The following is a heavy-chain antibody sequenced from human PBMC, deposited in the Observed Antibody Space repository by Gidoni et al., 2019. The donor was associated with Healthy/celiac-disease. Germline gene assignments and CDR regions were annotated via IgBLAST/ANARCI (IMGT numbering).Heavy chain of an antibody. J-gene: IGHJ4*02. Sequence: EVQLLESGGGLVQPGGSLRLSGAASGFTFSSYAISWVRQAPGKGLEWVSAISVSGGSTYYADSVKCRFTISRDNSKNTLYLQMNSLRAEATAVYYCAKVQSWARNYFDYWGQGTLVTVSS. CDR3: AKVQSWARNYFDY. CDR1: GFTFSSYA. V-gene: IGHV3-23*01. CDR2: ISVSGGST. D-gene: IGHD6-13*01.